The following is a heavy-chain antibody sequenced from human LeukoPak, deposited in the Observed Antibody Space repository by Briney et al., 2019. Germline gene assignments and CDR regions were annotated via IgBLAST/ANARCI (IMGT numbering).Heavy chain of an antibody. V-gene: IGHV4-34*01. D-gene: IGHD2-15*01. CDR2: INHSGST. CDR1: GFTFSSYA. J-gene: IGHJ4*02. CDR3: ARLAGTDY. Sequence: PGGPLRLSCAASGFTFSSYAMSWIRQPPGKGLEWIGEINHSGSTNYNPSLKSRVTISVDTSKNQFSLKLSSVTAADTAVYYCARLAGTDYWGQGTLVTVSS.